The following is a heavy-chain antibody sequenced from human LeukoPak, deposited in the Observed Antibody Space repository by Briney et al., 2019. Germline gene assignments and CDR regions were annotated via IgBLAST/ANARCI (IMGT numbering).Heavy chain of an antibody. CDR1: GYTFTGYY. D-gene: IGHD3-10*01. CDR3: ARVRSSSAFDI. CDR2: INPNSGGT. V-gene: IGHV1-2*02. J-gene: IGHJ3*02. Sequence: GASVKVSCKASGYTFTGYYIHWVRQASGQGLEWMGWINPNSGGTNYAQKFQGRVTMTRDTSISTAYMELRRLKSDDTAIYYCARVRSSSAFDIWGQGTMVTVSS.